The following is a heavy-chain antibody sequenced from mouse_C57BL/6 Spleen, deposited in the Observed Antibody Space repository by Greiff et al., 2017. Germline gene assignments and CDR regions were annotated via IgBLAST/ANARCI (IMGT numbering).Heavy chain of an antibody. D-gene: IGHD3-3*01. Sequence: QVQLQQSGAELARPGASVKLSCKASGYTFTSYGISWVKQRTGQGLEWIGEIYPRSGNTYYNEKFKGKATLTADKSSRTAYMELRSLTSEDSAVYFCARGGGHDWYFDVWGTGTTVTVSS. CDR1: GYTFTSYG. J-gene: IGHJ1*03. CDR3: ARGGGHDWYFDV. CDR2: IYPRSGNT. V-gene: IGHV1-81*01.